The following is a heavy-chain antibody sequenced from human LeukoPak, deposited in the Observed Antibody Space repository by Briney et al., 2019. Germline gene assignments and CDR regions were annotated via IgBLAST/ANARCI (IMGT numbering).Heavy chain of an antibody. D-gene: IGHD6-13*01. V-gene: IGHV1-18*04. CDR3: ARDLWSGIAADYYYYYGMDV. CDR1: GYTFTSYG. J-gene: IGHJ6*04. CDR2: ISAYNGNT. Sequence: ASVKVSCKASGYTFTSYGISWVRQAPGQGLEWMGWISAYNGNTNYAQKLQGRVTMTTDTSTSTAYMELRSLRSDDTAVYYCARDLWSGIAADYYYYYGMDVWGKGTTVTVSS.